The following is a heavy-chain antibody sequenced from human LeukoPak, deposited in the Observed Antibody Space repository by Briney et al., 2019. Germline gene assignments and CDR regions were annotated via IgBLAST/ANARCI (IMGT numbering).Heavy chain of an antibody. CDR3: AKGSWRVIDAMYFDY. CDR2: ISGSGGST. CDR1: GFTFTSYA. V-gene: IGHV3-23*01. J-gene: IGHJ4*02. Sequence: GGSLRLSCAASGFTFTSYAMNWVRQAPGKGLEGFSTISGSGGSTYYADSVKGRFTISRDRSNNTLYVQMDSLRAEDTAIYYCAKGSWRVIDAMYFDYWGQGTLVTVSS. D-gene: IGHD2/OR15-2a*01.